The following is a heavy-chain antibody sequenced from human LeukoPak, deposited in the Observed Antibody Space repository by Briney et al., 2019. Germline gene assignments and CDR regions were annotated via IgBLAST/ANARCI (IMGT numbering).Heavy chain of an antibody. CDR1: GFTFSDYY. D-gene: IGHD1-26*01. V-gene: IGHV3-11*01. CDR2: ISSGSTI. Sequence: GGSLRLSCAASGFTFSDYYMSWIRQAPGKGLEWVSYISSGSTIYYADSVKGRFTISRDNAKNSLYLQMNSLRAEDTAVYYCARARSYSGSYYFDYWGQGTLVTVSS. J-gene: IGHJ4*02. CDR3: ARARSYSGSYYFDY.